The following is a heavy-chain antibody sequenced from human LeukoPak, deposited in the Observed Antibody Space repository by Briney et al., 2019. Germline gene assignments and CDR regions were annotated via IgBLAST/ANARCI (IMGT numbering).Heavy chain of an antibody. Sequence: SETPSLTCAVSGSSISSGYYWGWIRQPPGKGLEWIGNIYHSGTTYYNPSLKSRVTISIDTSKNQFSLKLSSVTAADTAVYYCARGFSTVTTGDYWGQGTLVTVSS. V-gene: IGHV4-38-2*01. D-gene: IGHD4-17*01. CDR1: GSSISSGYY. CDR3: ARGFSTVTTGDY. J-gene: IGHJ4*02. CDR2: IYHSGTT.